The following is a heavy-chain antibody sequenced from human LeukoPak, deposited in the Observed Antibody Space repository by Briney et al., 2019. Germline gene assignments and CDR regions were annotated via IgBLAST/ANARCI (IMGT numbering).Heavy chain of an antibody. J-gene: IGHJ6*02. Sequence: PGGSLRLSCTASGFTFGDYVMSWVRQAPGKGLEWVGFIRSKAYGGTTEYAASVKGRFTISRDDSKSIAYLQMNSLKTEDTAVYYCTRDERSSSWYDYYYYYGMDVWGQGTTVTVSS. D-gene: IGHD6-13*01. CDR3: TRDERSSSWYDYYYYYGMDV. V-gene: IGHV3-49*04. CDR2: IRSKAYGGTT. CDR1: GFTFGDYV.